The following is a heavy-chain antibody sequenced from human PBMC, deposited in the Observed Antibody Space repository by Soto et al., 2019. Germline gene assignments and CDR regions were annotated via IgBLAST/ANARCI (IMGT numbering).Heavy chain of an antibody. CDR2: IRYSGVST. J-gene: IGHJ4*02. V-gene: IGHV3-23*01. Sequence: GGSLRLSCAASGFTFSSCAMTWVRQAPGKGLEWVSAIRYSGVSTYYEDSVKGRFTISRDSSENTLSLKMNSLIVDDTAVYYCARTRAHSYYXLDYCDQGTLVTVXS. CDR3: ARTRAHSYYXLDY. CDR1: GFTFSSCA. D-gene: IGHD5-12*01.